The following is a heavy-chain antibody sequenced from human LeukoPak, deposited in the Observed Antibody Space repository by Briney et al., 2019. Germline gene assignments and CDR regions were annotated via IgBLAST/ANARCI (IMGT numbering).Heavy chain of an antibody. CDR3: ANEKGYGSGSSFDY. CDR2: IRYDGSNK. Sequence: GSLRLSCAASGFTFSSYGMHWVRQAPGKGLEWVAFIRYDGSNKYYADSVKGRFTISRDNSKNTLYLQMNSLRAEDTAVYYCANEKGYGSGSSFDYWGQGTLVTVSS. J-gene: IGHJ4*02. CDR1: GFTFSSYG. D-gene: IGHD3-10*01. V-gene: IGHV3-30*02.